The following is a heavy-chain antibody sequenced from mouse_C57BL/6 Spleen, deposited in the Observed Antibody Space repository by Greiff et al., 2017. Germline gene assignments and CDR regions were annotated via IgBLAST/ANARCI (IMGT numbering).Heavy chain of an antibody. CDR3: APYGYDGAWFAY. CDR1: GYTFTSYT. Sequence: VQLHQSGAELARPGASVKMSCKASGYTFTSYTMHWVKQRPGQGLEWIGYINPSSGYTKYNQKFKDKATLTADKSSSTAYMQLSSLTSEDSAVYYCAPYGYDGAWFAYWGQGTLVTVSA. CDR2: INPSSGYT. V-gene: IGHV1-4*01. J-gene: IGHJ3*01. D-gene: IGHD2-2*01.